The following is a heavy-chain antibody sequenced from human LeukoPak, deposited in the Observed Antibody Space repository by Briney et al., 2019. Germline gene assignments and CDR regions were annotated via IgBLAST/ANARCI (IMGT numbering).Heavy chain of an antibody. CDR1: GFTFTSYA. J-gene: IGHJ4*02. D-gene: IGHD6-19*01. CDR2: ISYDGSNK. CDR3: ARGFSSGWSDYYFDY. V-gene: IGHV3-30-3*01. Sequence: GGSLRLSCAASGFTFTSYALSWVRQAPGKGLEWVAVISYDGSNKYYADSVKGRFTISRDNSKNTLYLQMNSLRAEDTAVYYCARGFSSGWSDYYFDYWGQGTLVTVSS.